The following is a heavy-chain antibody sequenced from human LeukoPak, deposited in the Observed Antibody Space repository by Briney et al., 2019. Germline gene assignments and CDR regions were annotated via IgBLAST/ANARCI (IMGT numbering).Heavy chain of an antibody. Sequence: PGGSLRLSCAASGFTVSSNYMSWVRQAPGKGLEWVSVIYSGGSTYYADSVKGRFTISRDNSKNTLYLQMNSLRAEDTAVYYCARGRDGYNPYFDYWGQGTLVTVYS. J-gene: IGHJ4*02. D-gene: IGHD5-24*01. V-gene: IGHV3-66*01. CDR2: IYSGGST. CDR1: GFTVSSNY. CDR3: ARGRDGYNPYFDY.